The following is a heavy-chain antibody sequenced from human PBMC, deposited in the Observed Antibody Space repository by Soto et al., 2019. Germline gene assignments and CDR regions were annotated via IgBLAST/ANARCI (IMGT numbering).Heavy chain of an antibody. CDR2: ISSSGGST. V-gene: IGHV3-23*01. D-gene: IGHD3-22*01. J-gene: IGHJ4*02. CDR3: AKVLYYDSSGYQPG. Sequence: GVLRLSCAASGFTFSSYAMSWVRQAPGKGLEWVSAISSSGGSTYYADSVKGWFTISRDNSKNTLYLQMNSLRAEDTAVYYCAKVLYYDSSGYQPGWGQGTLVTVSS. CDR1: GFTFSSYA.